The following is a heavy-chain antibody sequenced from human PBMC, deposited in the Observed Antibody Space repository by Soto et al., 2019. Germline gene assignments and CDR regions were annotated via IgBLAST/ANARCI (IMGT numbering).Heavy chain of an antibody. CDR2: IYHSGST. D-gene: IGHD3-9*01. Sequence: PSETLSLTCAVSGGSISSGGYSWSWIRQPPGKGLEWIGYIYHSGSTYYNPSLKSRVTISVDTSKNQFSLKLSSVTAADTAVYYCARPLGLVIAKNWFDPWGQGTLVTVSS. V-gene: IGHV4-30-2*03. CDR3: ARPLGLVIAKNWFDP. CDR1: GGSISSGGYS. J-gene: IGHJ5*02.